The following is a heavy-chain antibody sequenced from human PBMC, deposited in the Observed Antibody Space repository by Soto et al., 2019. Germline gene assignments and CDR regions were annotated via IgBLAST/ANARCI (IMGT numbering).Heavy chain of an antibody. J-gene: IGHJ4*02. CDR2: ISGSGGRS. D-gene: IGHD3-16*01. Sequence: PGGSLRLSCGASGFTFSNYARTWVRKDPGKGLEWVSGISGSGGRSYYADSVKGRFTISRDNSKSTLYLQMNSLRAEDTAVYYCAKAYFVWSSEQPYYFDYWGQGTLVTVSS. CDR3: AKAYFVWSSEQPYYFDY. V-gene: IGHV3-23*01. CDR1: GFTFSNYA.